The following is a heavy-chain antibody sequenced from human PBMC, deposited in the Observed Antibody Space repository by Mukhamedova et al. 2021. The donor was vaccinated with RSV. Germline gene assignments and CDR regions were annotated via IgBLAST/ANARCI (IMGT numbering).Heavy chain of an antibody. CDR3: ARDISFRFDY. D-gene: IGHD2/OR15-2a*01. Sequence: QSPSRGLEWLGRTYYRSKWYNDYAVSVKSRITINPDTSKNQFCLQLNSVTPEDTAVYYCARDISFRFDYWGQGTLVTVSS. CDR2: TYYRSKWYN. V-gene: IGHV6-1*01. J-gene: IGHJ4*02.